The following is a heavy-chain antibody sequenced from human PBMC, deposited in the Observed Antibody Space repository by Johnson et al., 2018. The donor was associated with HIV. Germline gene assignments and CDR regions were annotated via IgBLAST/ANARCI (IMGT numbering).Heavy chain of an antibody. V-gene: IGHV3-23*04. CDR1: GFTLSDYA. CDR3: AREVGAAEGAGAFDI. D-gene: IGHD2-15*01. Sequence: VQLVESGGGVVQPGRSLRLSCAASGFTLSDYAVHWVRQAPGKGLEWVSSISHSGGSTYYADSVKGRFTISRDNSKNTLYLQMNSLRAEDTAVYYCAREVGAAEGAGAFDIWGQGTMVTVSS. J-gene: IGHJ3*02. CDR2: ISHSGGST.